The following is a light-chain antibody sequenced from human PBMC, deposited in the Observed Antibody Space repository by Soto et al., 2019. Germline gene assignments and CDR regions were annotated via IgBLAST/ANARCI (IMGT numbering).Light chain of an antibody. J-gene: IGLJ2*01. Sequence: QSVLTQSPSASASLGASVKLTCTLSSGHSSYAIAWYQQQPEKGPRFLMKVKSDGSHNKGAGIPDRFSGSSSGAERYLTISSLQSEDEADYYCQTWGTGTHVLFGGGTKLTVL. V-gene: IGLV4-69*01. CDR3: QTWGTGTHVL. CDR2: VKSDGSH. CDR1: SGHSSYA.